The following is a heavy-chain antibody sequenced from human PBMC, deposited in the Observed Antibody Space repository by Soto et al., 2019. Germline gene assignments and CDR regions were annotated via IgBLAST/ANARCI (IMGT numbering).Heavy chain of an antibody. J-gene: IGHJ5*01. CDR3: ARYFLNRYRFAS. D-gene: IGHD1-1*01. CDR1: GYTFTSYA. Sequence: ASVKVSCKASGYTFTSYAMHWVRQAPGQRLEWMGWINAGNGNTKYSQKFQGRVTITRDTSASTAYMELSSLRSEDTAVYYCARYFLNRYRFASWGQGTLVTVDS. CDR2: INAGNGNT. V-gene: IGHV1-3*01.